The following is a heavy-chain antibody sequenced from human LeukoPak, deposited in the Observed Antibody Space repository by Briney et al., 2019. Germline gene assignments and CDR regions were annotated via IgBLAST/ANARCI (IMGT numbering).Heavy chain of an antibody. D-gene: IGHD2-21*02. CDR1: GFTFSRYA. V-gene: IGHV3-23*01. CDR3: ARDRGVTLFYYGMDV. J-gene: IGHJ6*02. CDR2: ISGSGGST. Sequence: GGSLRLSCAASGFTFSRYAMSWVRQAPGKGLEWVSAISGSGGSTYYADSVKGRFTISRDNAKNSLYLQMNSLRAEDTAVYYCARDRGVTLFYYGMDVWGQGTTVTVSS.